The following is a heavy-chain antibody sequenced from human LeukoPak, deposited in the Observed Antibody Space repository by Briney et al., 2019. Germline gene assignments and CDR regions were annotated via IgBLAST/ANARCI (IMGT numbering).Heavy chain of an antibody. J-gene: IGHJ4*02. D-gene: IGHD3-9*01. CDR3: AREGPGGYDILTGYHYSIRPFDY. CDR1: GGSISSYY. V-gene: IGHV4-4*07. Sequence: PSETLSLTCTVSGGSISSYYWSWIRRPAGKGLGWIGRIYTSGSTNYNPSLKSRVTMSVDTSKNQFSLKLSSVTAADTAVYYCAREGPGGYDILTGYHYSIRPFDYWGQGTLVTVSS. CDR2: IYTSGST.